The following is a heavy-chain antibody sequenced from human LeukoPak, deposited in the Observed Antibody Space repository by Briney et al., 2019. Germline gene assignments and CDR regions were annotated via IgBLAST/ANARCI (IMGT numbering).Heavy chain of an antibody. Sequence: PGGSLRLSCAASGFTFGDYAMHWVRQIPGKGLEWVSGISWDSGSIGYAGSVKGRFTISRDNAKKSLYLQMSSLRTEDTALYYCVKDNIRLPVAGTLEFWGQGILVTVSS. CDR1: GFTFGDYA. J-gene: IGHJ4*02. V-gene: IGHV3-9*01. CDR3: VKDNIRLPVAGTLEF. CDR2: ISWDSGSI. D-gene: IGHD6-19*01.